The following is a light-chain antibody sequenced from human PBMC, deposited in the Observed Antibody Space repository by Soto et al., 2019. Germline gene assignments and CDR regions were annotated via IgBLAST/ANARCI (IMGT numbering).Light chain of an antibody. J-gene: IGKJ1*01. Sequence: EIVMTQSPATLSVSPGERATLSCRASQRVSTNLAWYQQKPGQAPRLLIYGASTRATDIPARFSGSGSGTEFTLTISSLQSEDVAVYYCQQYNSWPPWAFGQGTKVAI. CDR2: GAS. CDR1: QRVSTN. CDR3: QQYNSWPPWA. V-gene: IGKV3-15*01.